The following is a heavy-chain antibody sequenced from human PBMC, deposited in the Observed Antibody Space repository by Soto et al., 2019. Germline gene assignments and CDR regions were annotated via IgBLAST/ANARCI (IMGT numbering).Heavy chain of an antibody. CDR1: GFSLTTSGVG. V-gene: IGHV2-5*02. J-gene: IGHJ4*02. CDR3: AHRVLRTVFGLVTTTAIYFDF. CDR2: IYWDDDK. Sequence: QITLNESGPTVVRPTETLTLTCRFSGFSLTTSGVGVGWIRQSPGKAPEWLVLIYWDDDKRYSASLKSRLTISYDTSKNQVVLTVSDLDPTDTATYYCAHRVLRTVFGLVTTTAIYFDFWGQGTPVAVSS. D-gene: IGHD3-3*01.